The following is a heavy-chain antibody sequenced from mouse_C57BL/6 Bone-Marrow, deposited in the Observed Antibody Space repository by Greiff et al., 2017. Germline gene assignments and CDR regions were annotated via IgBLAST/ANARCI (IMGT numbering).Heavy chain of an antibody. J-gene: IGHJ1*03. V-gene: IGHV14-4*01. CDR2: IDPENGDT. D-gene: IGHD1-1*01. Sequence: EVQLQQSGAELVRPGASVKLSCTASGFNIKDDYMHWVKQRPEQGLEWIGWIDPENGDTEYASKFPGKATITADTSSNTAYLQLSSLTSEHTAVYYCTTGHYYGSSYVGGYFDVWGTGTTVTVSS. CDR1: GFNIKDDY. CDR3: TTGHYYGSSYVGGYFDV.